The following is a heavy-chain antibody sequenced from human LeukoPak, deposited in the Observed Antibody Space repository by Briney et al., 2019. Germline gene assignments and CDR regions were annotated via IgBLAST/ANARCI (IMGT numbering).Heavy chain of an antibody. V-gene: IGHV3-23*01. CDR1: GVTFSTYA. J-gene: IGHJ4*02. Sequence: GRSLRLSCAASGVTFSTYAMGWVRQAPGEGLEWVSSIKGGGGDPFYAESVGGRFTVSRATSKKTVYLKINSLRAEDTIVYYCARDDDGSGKYGQLYWGQGTLVTVSS. CDR3: ARDDDGSGKYGQLY. D-gene: IGHD3-10*01. CDR2: IKGGGGDP.